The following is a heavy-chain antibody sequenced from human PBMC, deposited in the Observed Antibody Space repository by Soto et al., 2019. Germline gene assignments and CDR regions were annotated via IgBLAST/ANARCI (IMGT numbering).Heavy chain of an antibody. J-gene: IGHJ5*02. V-gene: IGHV3-48*03. CDR1: GFTFSTYE. D-gene: IGHD2-2*01. CDR3: ARRWEYCSGNRCWGSGFDP. CDR2: ISSGGSTI. Sequence: EVQLVESGGGLVQPGGSLRLSCAASGFTFSTYEMNWVRQAPGKGLEWISYISSGGSTIYHADSVKGRFTISRDNAKNSLYLQMNSLRAEDTAVCYCARRWEYCSGNRCWGSGFDPWGQGTLVTVSS.